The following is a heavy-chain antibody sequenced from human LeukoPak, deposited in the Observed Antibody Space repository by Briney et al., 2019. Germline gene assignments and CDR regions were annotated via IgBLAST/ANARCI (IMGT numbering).Heavy chain of an antibody. V-gene: IGHV3-53*01. J-gene: IGHJ4*02. CDR1: GFTVSSNY. D-gene: IGHD1-26*01. CDR2: IYSGGST. Sequence: QSGGSLGLSCAASGFTVSSNYMSWVRQAPGKGLEWVSVIYSGGSTYYADSVKGRFTISRDNSKNTLYLQMNSLRAEDTAVYYCARVTRLLYFDYWGQGALVTVSS. CDR3: ARVTRLLYFDY.